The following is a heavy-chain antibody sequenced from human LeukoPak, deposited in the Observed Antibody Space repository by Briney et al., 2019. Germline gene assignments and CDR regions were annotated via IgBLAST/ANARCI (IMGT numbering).Heavy chain of an antibody. CDR2: ISAYNGNT. Sequence: GASVKVSCKASGCTFTSYGISWVRQAPGRGLEWMGWISAYNGNTNYAQKLQGRVTMTTDTSTSTAYMELRSLRSDDTAVYYCAAGYSGSYYGPRPPFDYWGQGTLVTVSS. D-gene: IGHD1-26*01. J-gene: IGHJ4*02. CDR1: GCTFTSYG. CDR3: AAGYSGSYYGPRPPFDY. V-gene: IGHV1-18*01.